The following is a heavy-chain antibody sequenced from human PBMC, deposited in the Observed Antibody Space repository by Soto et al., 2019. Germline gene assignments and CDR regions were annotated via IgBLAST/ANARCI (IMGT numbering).Heavy chain of an antibody. Sequence: GASVKVSCKASGYTFTSYYMHWVRQAPGQGLEWMGIINPSGGSTSYAQKFQGRVTMTRDTSTSTVYMELSSLRSEDTAVYYCARGSSSSPPASYYYYYMGVWGKGTTVTVSS. V-gene: IGHV1-46*03. CDR3: ARGSSSSPPASYYYYYMGV. CDR1: GYTFTSYY. J-gene: IGHJ6*03. CDR2: INPSGGST. D-gene: IGHD6-6*01.